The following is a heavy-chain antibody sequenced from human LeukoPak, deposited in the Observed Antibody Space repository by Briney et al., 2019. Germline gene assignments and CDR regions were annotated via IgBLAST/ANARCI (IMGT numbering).Heavy chain of an antibody. V-gene: IGHV4-59*01. Sequence: SETLSLTCTASGGSISSYYWSWIRQPPGKGLEWIGYIYYSGSTNYNPSLKSRVTISVDTSKNQFSLKLSSVTAADTAVYYCAREVNYYDSSGYYYAYDYWGQGTLVTVSS. CDR3: AREVNYYDSSGYYYAYDY. J-gene: IGHJ4*02. D-gene: IGHD3-22*01. CDR1: GGSISSYY. CDR2: IYYSGST.